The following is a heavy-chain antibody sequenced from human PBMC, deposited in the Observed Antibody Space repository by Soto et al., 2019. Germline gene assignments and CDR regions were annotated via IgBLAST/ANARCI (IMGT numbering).Heavy chain of an antibody. D-gene: IGHD6-19*01. CDR3: ARPRGGWFYGYGMDV. CDR1: GYTFTSYD. J-gene: IGHJ6*02. V-gene: IGHV1-8*01. Sequence: ASVKVSCKASGYTFTSYDINWVRQATGQGLEWMGWMNPNSGNTGYAQKFQGRVTMTRNTSISTAYMELNSLRSEDTAVYYCARPRGGWFYGYGMDVWGQGTTVTVSS. CDR2: MNPNSGNT.